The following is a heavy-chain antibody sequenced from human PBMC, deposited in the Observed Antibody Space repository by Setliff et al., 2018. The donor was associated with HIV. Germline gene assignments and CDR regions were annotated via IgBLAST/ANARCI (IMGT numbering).Heavy chain of an antibody. Sequence: PSETLSLTCAVYGGSFSGYYWSWIRQPPGKGLEWIGEINHSGSTNYNPSLKSRVTISVDTSENQFSLKLTSVTAADTAMYFCARDATSEGYMDVWGKGTTVTVSS. CDR1: GGSFSGYY. CDR2: INHSGST. CDR3: ARDATSEGYMDV. V-gene: IGHV4-34*01. J-gene: IGHJ6*03.